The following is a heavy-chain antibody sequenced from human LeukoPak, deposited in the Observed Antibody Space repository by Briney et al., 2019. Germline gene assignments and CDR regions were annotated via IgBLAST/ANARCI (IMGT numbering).Heavy chain of an antibody. CDR2: ISSSSSTI. D-gene: IGHD3-10*01. J-gene: IGHJ3*02. Sequence: GGSLRLTCAASGFTFSSYSMNWVRQAPGKGLEWISYISSSSSTIYYADSVKGRFTISRDNAKNSLYLQMNSLRAEDTAVYYCARERPYYYGSGTYTGDGFDIWGQGTMVTVSS. V-gene: IGHV3-48*01. CDR3: ARERPYYYGSGTYTGDGFDI. CDR1: GFTFSSYS.